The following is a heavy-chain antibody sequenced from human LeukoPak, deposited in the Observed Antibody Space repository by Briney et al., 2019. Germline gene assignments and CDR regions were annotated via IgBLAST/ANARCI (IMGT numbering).Heavy chain of an antibody. CDR3: AKDDAWLRFGE. D-gene: IGHD3-10*01. Sequence: PGGSLRLSCAASGFTFSNRGMNWVRQAPGKGLEGVSGISPSGDITYYADSVKGRFTISRDNSKNTLYLEVISLTAEDTAVYYCAKDDAWLRFGEWSQGTLVTVSS. CDR2: ISPSGDIT. J-gene: IGHJ4*02. V-gene: IGHV3-23*01. CDR1: GFTFSNRG.